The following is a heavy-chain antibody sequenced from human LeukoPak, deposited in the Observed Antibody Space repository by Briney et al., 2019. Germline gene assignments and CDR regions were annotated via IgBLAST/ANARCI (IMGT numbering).Heavy chain of an antibody. J-gene: IGHJ3*02. CDR2: INHSGST. CDR3: ARGPYSSSSGVRAFDI. CDR1: GGSFSGYY. V-gene: IGHV4-34*01. D-gene: IGHD6-6*01. Sequence: PSETLSLTCAAYGGSFSGYYWSRIRQPPGKGLEWIGEINHSGSTNYNPSLKSRVTISVDTSKNQFSLKLSSVTAADTAVYYCARGPYSSSSGVRAFDIWGQGTMVTVSS.